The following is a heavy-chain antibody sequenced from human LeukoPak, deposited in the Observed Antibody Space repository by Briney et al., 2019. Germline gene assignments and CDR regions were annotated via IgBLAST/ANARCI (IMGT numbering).Heavy chain of an antibody. CDR3: ATTLYCYDSVTYYPDY. CDR2: IYHGGST. CDR1: GSSLSSGYY. V-gene: IGHV4-38-2*02. J-gene: IGHJ4*02. D-gene: IGHD3-22*01. Sequence: PETLSLTCTVSGSSLSSGYYWGWIGRPPGKGLEWIGNIYHGGSTYYNTCRKSRVTISVDTSKNQFTLKLNSVTATVTSVYYCATTLYCYDSVTYYPDYWGQGTLVTVSS.